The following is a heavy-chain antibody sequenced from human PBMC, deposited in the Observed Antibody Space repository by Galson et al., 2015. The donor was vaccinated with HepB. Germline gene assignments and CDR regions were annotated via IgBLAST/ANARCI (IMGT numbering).Heavy chain of an antibody. CDR1: GYTLTELS. J-gene: IGHJ4*02. D-gene: IGHD6-13*01. V-gene: IGHV1-24*01. Sequence: SVKVSCKVSGYTLTELSIHWVRQAPGKGLEWMGGFDPEDGETIYAQKFQGRVTMTEDTSTDTAYMELSSLRSEDTAVYYCATSKGDSSSSFDYWGQGTLVTVSS. CDR2: FDPEDGET. CDR3: ATSKGDSSSSFDY.